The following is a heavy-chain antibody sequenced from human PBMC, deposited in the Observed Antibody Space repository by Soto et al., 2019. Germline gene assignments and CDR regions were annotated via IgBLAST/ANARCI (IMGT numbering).Heavy chain of an antibody. J-gene: IGHJ6*02. CDR3: ARGRPYGMDV. CDR1: GFTFGSYW. Sequence: EVQLVESGGGLVQPGGSLRVSCAASGFTFGSYWMNWVRQAPGKGLVWVSRIDSDGSSTTYADSVKGRFTTSRDNAKNTLHLQMSSLSVEDTAVYYCARGRPYGMDVWGQGTTVTVSS. V-gene: IGHV3-74*01. CDR2: IDSDGSST.